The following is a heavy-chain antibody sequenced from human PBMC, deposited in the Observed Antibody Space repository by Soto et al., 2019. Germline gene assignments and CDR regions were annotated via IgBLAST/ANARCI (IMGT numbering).Heavy chain of an antibody. J-gene: IGHJ6*03. CDR3: ARDFRYYDILTGYYTHPAMDV. D-gene: IGHD3-9*01. Sequence: GGSLRLSCAASGFTFSDYYMSWIRQAPGKGLEWVSYISSSGSTIYYADSVKGRFTISRDNAKNSLYLQMNSLRAEDTAVYYCARDFRYYDILTGYYTHPAMDVWGKGTTVTVSS. CDR1: GFTFSDYY. V-gene: IGHV3-11*01. CDR2: ISSSGSTI.